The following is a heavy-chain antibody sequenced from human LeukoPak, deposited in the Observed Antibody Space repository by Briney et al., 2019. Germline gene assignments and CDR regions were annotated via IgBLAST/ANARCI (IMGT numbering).Heavy chain of an antibody. CDR2: ISTTGST. CDR3: ASHQYGSGSYYHDY. CDR1: GGSINNPNYY. J-gene: IGHJ4*02. Sequence: PSETLSLTCTVSGGSINNPNYYWSWIRQPAGMGLEWIGRISTTGSTSYGPSLKSRVIISIDTSKNQFSLRLSSATAADAAVYYCASHQYGSGSYYHDYWGQGALVTVSS. D-gene: IGHD3-10*01. V-gene: IGHV4-61*02.